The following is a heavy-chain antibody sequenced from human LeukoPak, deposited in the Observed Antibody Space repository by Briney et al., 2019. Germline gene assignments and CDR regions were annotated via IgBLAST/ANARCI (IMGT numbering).Heavy chain of an antibody. CDR3: ARARTGDSDY. D-gene: IGHD7-27*01. CDR1: GYTFINYY. J-gene: IGHJ4*02. Sequence: ASVTVSCKASGYTFINYYIHWVRQAPGQGLEWVGLINPGGGSTTYSQKFQGRVTMTRDTSTNTVYMELNSLRSEDTALYYCARARTGDSDYWGQGTLVTVSS. CDR2: INPGGGST. V-gene: IGHV1-46*01.